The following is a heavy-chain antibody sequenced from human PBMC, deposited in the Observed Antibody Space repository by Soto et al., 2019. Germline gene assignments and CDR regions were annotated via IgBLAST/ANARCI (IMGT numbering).Heavy chain of an antibody. CDR1: GFTFSNYA. D-gene: IGHD3-3*01. CDR2: ISGSGVST. Sequence: GGSLRLSCAASGFTFSNYAMSWVRQAPGKGLEWVSGISGSGVSTYYADSVKGRFTVSRDNSKNTLYLQMNSLRAEDTAIFYCAKWAFGVVIIDWGQGTLVTVSS. V-gene: IGHV3-23*01. J-gene: IGHJ4*02. CDR3: AKWAFGVVIID.